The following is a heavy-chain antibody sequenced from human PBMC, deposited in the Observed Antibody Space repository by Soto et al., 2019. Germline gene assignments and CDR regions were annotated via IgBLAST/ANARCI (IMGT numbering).Heavy chain of an antibody. CDR3: ASRTYCSSTSCYTGLDY. CDR1: GGSFSGYY. D-gene: IGHD2-2*02. CDR2: INHSGST. Sequence: PSETLSLTCAVYGGSFSGYYWSWIRQPPGKGLEWIGEINHSGSTNYNPSLKSRVTISVDTSKNQFSLKLSSVTAADTAVYYCASRTYCSSTSCYTGLDYWGQGTLVTVSS. J-gene: IGHJ4*02. V-gene: IGHV4-34*01.